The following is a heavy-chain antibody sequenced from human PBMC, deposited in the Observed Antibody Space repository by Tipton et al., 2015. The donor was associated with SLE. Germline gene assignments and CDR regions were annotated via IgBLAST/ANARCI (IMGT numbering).Heavy chain of an antibody. Sequence: TLSLTCTVSGGSISSHYWSWIRQPPGKGLEWIGYISYSETTNYNPPLKSRVTISVDTSKNQFSLKLRSVTAADTAVYYCARDPDLDLCSGTTCPDTFDMWGQGTVVTVSS. D-gene: IGHD2-2*01. CDR3: ARDPDLDLCSGTTCPDTFDM. V-gene: IGHV4-59*11. CDR2: ISYSETT. CDR1: GGSISSHY. J-gene: IGHJ3*02.